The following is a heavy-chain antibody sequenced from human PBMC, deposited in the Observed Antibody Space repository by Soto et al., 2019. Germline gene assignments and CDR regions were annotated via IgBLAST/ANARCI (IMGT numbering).Heavy chain of an antibody. CDR1: GFTFSSYW. V-gene: IGHV3-74*01. Sequence: EVQLVESGGGLVQPGGSLRLSCAASGFTFSSYWMHWVRQAPGKGLVWVSRINSDGSSTSYADSVKGRFTISRDNATNTLYLQMNSLRAEDTAVYYCARGDKRGSNGPMELDWGQGTLVTVSS. CDR2: INSDGSST. CDR3: ARGDKRGSNGPMELD. J-gene: IGHJ4*02. D-gene: IGHD6-13*01.